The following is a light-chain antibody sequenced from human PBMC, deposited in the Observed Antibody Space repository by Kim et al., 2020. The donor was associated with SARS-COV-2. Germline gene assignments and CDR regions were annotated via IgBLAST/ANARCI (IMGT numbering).Light chain of an antibody. J-gene: IGKJ4*01. Sequence: VSPGESVTLSCRARQSIGNNLAWYQQKPGQPPRLLVNGASIRATGIPARFSGSGSGTEFTLTISSLQSEDFAVYSCQQYNKWPLTFGGGTKVDIK. CDR1: QSIGNN. CDR2: GAS. V-gene: IGKV3-15*01. CDR3: QQYNKWPLT.